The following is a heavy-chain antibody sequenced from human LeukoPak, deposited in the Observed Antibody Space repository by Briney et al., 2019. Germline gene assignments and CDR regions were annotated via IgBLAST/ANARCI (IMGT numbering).Heavy chain of an antibody. V-gene: IGHV4-59*06. Sequence: SETLSLTCTVSGGSISSYFWSWIRQHPGKGLEWIGFIYYSGSTCYNPSLKSRVTISVDTSKNQFSLILNSVTAADTAVYFCARAIAAAGRSYYFDYWGQGTLVTVSS. CDR3: ARAIAAAGRSYYFDY. J-gene: IGHJ4*02. CDR2: IYYSGST. CDR1: GGSISSYF. D-gene: IGHD6-13*01.